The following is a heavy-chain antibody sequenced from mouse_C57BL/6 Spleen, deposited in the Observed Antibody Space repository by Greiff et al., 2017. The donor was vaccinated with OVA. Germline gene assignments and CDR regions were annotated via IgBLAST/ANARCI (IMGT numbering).Heavy chain of an antibody. CDR2: IDPETGGT. CDR1: GYTFTDYE. V-gene: IGHV1-15*01. J-gene: IGHJ2*01. D-gene: IGHD2-1*01. Sequence: VQLQQSGAELVRPGASVTLSCKASGYTFTDYEMHWVKQTPVHGLEWIGAIDPETGGTAYNQKFKGKAILTADKSSSTAYMELRSLTSEDSAVYYCTRWGNGNFAPFDYWGQGTTLTVSS. CDR3: TRWGNGNFAPFDY.